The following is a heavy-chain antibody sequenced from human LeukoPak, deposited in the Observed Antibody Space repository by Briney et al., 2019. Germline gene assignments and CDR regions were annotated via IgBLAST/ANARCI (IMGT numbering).Heavy chain of an antibody. V-gene: IGHV4-59*01. CDR2: IYYSGST. D-gene: IGHD3-10*01. J-gene: IGHJ4*02. Sequence: PSETLSLTCTVSGGSISSYYWSWIRQPPGKGLEWIGYIYYSGSTNYNPSLKSRVTISVDTSKNQFSLKLSSVTAADTAVYYCARPHYGSGSLDSWGQGTLVTVSS. CDR3: ARPHYGSGSLDS. CDR1: GGSISSYY.